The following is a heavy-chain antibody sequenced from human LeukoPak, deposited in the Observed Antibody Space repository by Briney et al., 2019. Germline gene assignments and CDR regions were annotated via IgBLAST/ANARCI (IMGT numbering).Heavy chain of an antibody. V-gene: IGHV3-30*18. D-gene: IGHD3-22*01. CDR3: AKDGYYYDSSGYYYFVY. J-gene: IGHJ4*02. CDR2: ISYDGSNK. Sequence: GGSLRLSCAASGFTFSSYGMHWVRQAPGKGLEWVAVISYDGSNKYYADSVKGRFTISRDNSKNTLYLQMNSLRAEDTAVYYCAKDGYYYDSSGYYYFVYWGQGTLVTVSS. CDR1: GFTFSSYG.